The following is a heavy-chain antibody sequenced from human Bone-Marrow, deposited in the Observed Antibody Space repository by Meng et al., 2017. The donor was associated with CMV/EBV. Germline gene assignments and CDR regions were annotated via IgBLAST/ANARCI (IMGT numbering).Heavy chain of an antibody. Sequence: QITLQESGPTLVKPTQTLTLPITFSGYSLSTSGLGVGWIRQPPGKALEWLALIYWDDDKRYSPSLKRRLTITKDTSKNQVVLTMTNMEPVDTATYYCAHSLQMWQLGAWFDPWGQGTLVTVSS. CDR3: AHSLQMWQLGAWFDP. CDR1: GYSLSTSGLG. CDR2: IYWDDDK. J-gene: IGHJ5*02. V-gene: IGHV2-5*02. D-gene: IGHD6-6*01.